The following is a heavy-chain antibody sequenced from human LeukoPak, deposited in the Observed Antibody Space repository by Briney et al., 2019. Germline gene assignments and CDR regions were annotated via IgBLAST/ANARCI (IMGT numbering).Heavy chain of an antibody. D-gene: IGHD6-19*01. CDR3: ARFYDTGWYGHFDY. CDR1: GFTFSSYW. J-gene: IGHJ4*02. Sequence: GGSLRLSCAASGFTFSSYWMSWVRQAPGKGLEWVANIKQDGSEKYYVDSVKGRFTISRDNAKNSLYLQMNSLRAEDTAVYYCARFYDTGWYGHFDYWGQGALVAVSS. CDR2: IKQDGSEK. V-gene: IGHV3-7*01.